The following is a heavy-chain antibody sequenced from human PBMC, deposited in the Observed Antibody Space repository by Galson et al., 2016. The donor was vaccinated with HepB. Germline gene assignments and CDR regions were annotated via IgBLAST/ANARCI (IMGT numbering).Heavy chain of an antibody. J-gene: IGHJ3*02. CDR2: IKQEGGEQ. D-gene: IGHD5-12*01. CDR3: ARGFGTSGYTDAFDI. V-gene: IGHV3-7*04. Sequence: ALRLSCAASGFTFGNNWRSGGRQAPGAGLEWVANIKQEGGEQICVDSVKGRFTISRDNAKNSLYLQMNSLRAEDTAVYYRARGFGTSGYTDAFDIWGQGTMVTVSS. CDR1: GFTFGNNW.